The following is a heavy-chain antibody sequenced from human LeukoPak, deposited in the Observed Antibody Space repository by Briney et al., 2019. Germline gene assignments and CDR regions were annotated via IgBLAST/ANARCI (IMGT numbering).Heavy chain of an antibody. CDR2: ISGSGGST. J-gene: IGHJ4*02. CDR1: GFTFSSYG. V-gene: IGHV3-23*01. CDR3: AKPYGDSYYFDY. D-gene: IGHD4-17*01. Sequence: SGGSLRLSCAASGFTFSSYGMSWVRQAPGKGLEWVSAISGSGGSTYYADSVKGRFTISRDNSKNTLYLQMNSLRAEDTAVYCCAKPYGDSYYFDYWGQGTLVTVSS.